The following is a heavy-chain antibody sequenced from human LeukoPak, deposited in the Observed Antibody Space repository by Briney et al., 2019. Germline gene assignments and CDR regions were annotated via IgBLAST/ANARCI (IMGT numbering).Heavy chain of an antibody. D-gene: IGHD2-2*01. CDR1: GYTFTSYY. CDR2: INPSGGST. Sequence: ASVKVSCKASGYTFTSYYMHWVRQAPGQGLEWMGIINPSGGSTSYAQKFQGRVTMTRGTSTSTVYMELSSLRSEDTAVYYCAIYCSSTSCYREAFDIWGQGTMVTVSS. V-gene: IGHV1-46*03. J-gene: IGHJ3*02. CDR3: AIYCSSTSCYREAFDI.